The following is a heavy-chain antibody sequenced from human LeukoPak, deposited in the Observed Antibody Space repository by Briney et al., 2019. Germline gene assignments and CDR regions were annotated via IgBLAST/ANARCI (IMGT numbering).Heavy chain of an antibody. Sequence: GGSLRLSCEGSAFIFSGHWMNWVRQAPGKGLEWVSYISSSSSTIYYADSVKGRFTISRDNAKNSLYLQMNSLRAEDTAVYYCASGVLMWYYGMDVWGQGTTVTVSS. CDR3: ASGVLMWYYGMDV. CDR1: AFIFSGHW. CDR2: ISSSSSTI. D-gene: IGHD2-21*01. V-gene: IGHV3-48*01. J-gene: IGHJ6*02.